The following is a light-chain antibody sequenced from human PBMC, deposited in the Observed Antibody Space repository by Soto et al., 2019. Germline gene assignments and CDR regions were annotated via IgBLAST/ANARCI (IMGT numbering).Light chain of an antibody. J-gene: IGLJ3*02. V-gene: IGLV2-14*01. CDR3: TSFTTISTWV. CDR2: EVT. CDR1: SSDIDTYNY. Sequence: QSALTQPASVSGSPGQSITISCTGTSSDIDTYNYVSWYQQHPGKAPKLIIYEVTNRPSGVSNRFSGSKSGNTASLTISELQAEDEADYYCTSFTTISTWVFGGGTKLTVL.